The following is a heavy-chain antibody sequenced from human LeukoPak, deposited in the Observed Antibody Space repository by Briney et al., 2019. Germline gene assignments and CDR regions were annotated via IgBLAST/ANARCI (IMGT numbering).Heavy chain of an antibody. CDR1: GGSFSGYY. CDR3: ARGVCSGGSCYSEWNY. CDR2: INHSGST. V-gene: IGHV4-34*01. D-gene: IGHD2-15*01. Sequence: TTSETLSLTCAVHGGSFSGYYWSWIRQPPGKGLEWIGEINHSGSTNYNPSLKSRVTISVDTSKNQFSLKLTSVTAADTAVYYCARGVCSGGSCYSEWNYWGQGTLVTVSS. J-gene: IGHJ4*02.